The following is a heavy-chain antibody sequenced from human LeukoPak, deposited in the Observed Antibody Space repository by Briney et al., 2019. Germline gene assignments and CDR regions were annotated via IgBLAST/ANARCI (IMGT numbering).Heavy chain of an antibody. CDR2: IYYSGGS. D-gene: IGHD2-2*01. J-gene: IGHJ3*02. Sequence: SETLSLTCTVSGGSISSYYWSWIRQPPGKGLEWIGYIYYSGGSNYNPSLKSRVTISVDTSKNHFSLKLSSVTAADTAVYYCARLGSTFDIWGQGTMVTVSS. CDR3: ARLGSTFDI. V-gene: IGHV4-59*08. CDR1: GGSISSYY.